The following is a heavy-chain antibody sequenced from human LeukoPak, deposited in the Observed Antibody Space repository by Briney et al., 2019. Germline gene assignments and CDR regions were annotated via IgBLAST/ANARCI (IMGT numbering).Heavy chain of an antibody. V-gene: IGHV1-69*13. CDR2: IIPIFGTA. Sequence: SVRVSCKASGGTFSSYAISWVRQAPGQGLEWMGGIIPIFGTANYAQKFQGRVTITADESTSTAYMELSSLSSEDTAVYYCARDRGGSYLFDYWGQGTLVTVSS. D-gene: IGHD1-26*01. CDR3: ARDRGGSYLFDY. J-gene: IGHJ4*02. CDR1: GGTFSSYA.